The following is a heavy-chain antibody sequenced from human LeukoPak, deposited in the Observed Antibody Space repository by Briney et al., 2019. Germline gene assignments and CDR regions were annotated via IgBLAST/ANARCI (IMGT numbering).Heavy chain of an antibody. CDR2: IYYSGST. CDR3: ARVKLGGVYYFDY. V-gene: IGHV4-59*12. D-gene: IGHD3-16*01. CDR1: GGSISSYY. Sequence: SETLSLTCTVSGGSISSYYWSWIRRPPGKGLEWIGYIYYSGSTNYNPSLKSRVTISVDTSKNQFSLKLSSVTAADTAVYYCARVKLGGVYYFDYWGQGTLVTVSS. J-gene: IGHJ4*02.